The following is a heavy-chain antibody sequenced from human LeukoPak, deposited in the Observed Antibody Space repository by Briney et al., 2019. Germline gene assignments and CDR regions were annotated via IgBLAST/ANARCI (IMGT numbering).Heavy chain of an antibody. J-gene: IGHJ4*02. V-gene: IGHV4-39*01. Sequence: KASETLSLTCTVSGGSISSSSYYWGWIRQPPGKGLEWIGSIYYSGSTYHNPSLKSRVTISVDTSKNQFSLKLSSVTAADTAVYYCARNRIAARTFDYWGQGTLVTVSA. CDR1: GGSISSSSYY. CDR3: ARNRIAARTFDY. D-gene: IGHD6-6*01. CDR2: IYYSGST.